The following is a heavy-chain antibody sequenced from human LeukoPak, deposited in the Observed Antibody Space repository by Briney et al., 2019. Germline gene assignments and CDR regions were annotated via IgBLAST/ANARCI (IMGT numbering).Heavy chain of an antibody. J-gene: IGHJ6*03. CDR2: IYTSGST. V-gene: IGHV4-4*07. CDR1: GGSISSYY. Sequence: PSETLSLTCTVSGGSISSYYWSWIRQPAGRGLEWIGRIYTSGSTNYNPSLKSRVTMSVDTSKNQFSLKLSSVTAADTAVYYCARDRGNYPYYYYMDVWGKGTTLTVSS. CDR3: ARDRGNYPYYYYMDV. D-gene: IGHD1-26*01.